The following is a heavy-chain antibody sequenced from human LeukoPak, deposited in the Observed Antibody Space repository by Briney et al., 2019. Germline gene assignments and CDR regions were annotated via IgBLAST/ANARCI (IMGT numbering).Heavy chain of an antibody. D-gene: IGHD1-26*01. V-gene: IGHV3-30-3*02. CDR2: ISYDGSYK. CDR1: GFTFSTYA. J-gene: IGHJ4*02. Sequence: GGSLRLSCAASGFTFSTYAMHWVRQAPGKGLEWVAVISYDGSYKYYADSVKGRFTISRDNSKNTLYLQMNGLRAEDTAVYYCAKYLVGATRDYFDYWGQGTLVTVSS. CDR3: AKYLVGATRDYFDY.